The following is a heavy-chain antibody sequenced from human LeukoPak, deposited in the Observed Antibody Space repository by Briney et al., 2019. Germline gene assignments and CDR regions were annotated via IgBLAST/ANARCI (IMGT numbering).Heavy chain of an antibody. V-gene: IGHV4-34*01. CDR1: GGSFSGYY. CDR3: ARVPPTSRYCSSTSCYTPGHYGMDV. CDR2: INHSGST. D-gene: IGHD2-2*02. J-gene: IGHJ6*02. Sequence: SETLSLTCAVYGGSFSGYYWSWIRQPPGKGLEWIGEINHSGSTNYNPSLKSRVTISVDTSKNQFSLKLSSVTAADTAVYYCARVPPTSRYCSSTSCYTPGHYGMDVWGQGTTVTVSS.